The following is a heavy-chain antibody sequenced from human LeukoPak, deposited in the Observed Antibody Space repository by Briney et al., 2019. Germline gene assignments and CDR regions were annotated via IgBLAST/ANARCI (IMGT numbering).Heavy chain of an antibody. CDR3: ARDGYSSSSHFYYYYYMDV. CDR2: INSDGSST. Sequence: PGGSLRLSCAASGFTFSSSWMHWVRQAPGKGLVWVSRINSDGSSTTYADSVKGRFTISRDNAKNSLYLQMNSLRAEDTAVYYCARDGYSSSSHFYYYYYMDVWGKGTTVTVSS. CDR1: GFTFSSSW. D-gene: IGHD6-6*01. J-gene: IGHJ6*03. V-gene: IGHV3-74*01.